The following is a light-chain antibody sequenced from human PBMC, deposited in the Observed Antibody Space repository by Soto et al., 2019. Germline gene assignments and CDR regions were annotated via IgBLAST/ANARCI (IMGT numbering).Light chain of an antibody. CDR3: QQGYTTRWT. J-gene: IGKJ1*01. V-gene: IGKV1-39*01. CDR1: QNIGCN. CDR2: ATS. Sequence: DIQMTKSPTSLSASVGDRVTITCRASQNIGCNLNWYQQIPGKAPNLLIYATSILQTGVPSRFSGSGTGTDFTLTINGLQPEDFATYYCQQGYTTRWTFGQGTMVEIK.